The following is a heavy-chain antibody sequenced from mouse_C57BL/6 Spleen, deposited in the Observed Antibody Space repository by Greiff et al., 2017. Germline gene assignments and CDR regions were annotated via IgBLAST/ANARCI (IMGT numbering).Heavy chain of an antibody. V-gene: IGHV1-82*01. Sequence: VQLQQSGPELVKPGASVKISCKASGYAFSSSWMNWVKQRPGKGLEWIGRIYPGDGDTNYNGKFKGKATLTADKSSSTAYMQLSSLTSEDSAVDFCAREGSSLWFAYWGQGTLVTVSA. CDR1: GYAFSSSW. J-gene: IGHJ3*01. CDR2: IYPGDGDT. CDR3: AREGSSLWFAY. D-gene: IGHD1-1*01.